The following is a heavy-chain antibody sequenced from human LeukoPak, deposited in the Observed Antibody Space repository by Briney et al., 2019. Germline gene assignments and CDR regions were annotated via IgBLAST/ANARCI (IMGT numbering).Heavy chain of an antibody. D-gene: IGHD5-12*01. CDR1: GFTFSNYW. Sequence: PGGSLRLSCATSGFTFSNYWMTWVRQAPGKGLEWVANINQDGSKEYYMDSVKARFTISRDNAKDSLSLQMNSLRAEDTAVYYRVRDGGVSGYDLLDYWGQGTLVTVSS. J-gene: IGHJ4*02. V-gene: IGHV3-7*01. CDR3: VRDGGVSGYDLLDY. CDR2: INQDGSKE.